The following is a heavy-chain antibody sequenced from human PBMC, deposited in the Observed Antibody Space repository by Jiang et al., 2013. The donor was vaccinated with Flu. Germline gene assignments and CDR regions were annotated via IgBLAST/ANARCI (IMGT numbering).Heavy chain of an antibody. CDR1: GGSISSSSYY. V-gene: IGHV4-39*01. D-gene: IGHD3-22*01. CDR3: ARRRYYDSSGYYHYYFDY. CDR2: IYYSGST. Sequence: PSETLSLTCTVSGGSISSSSYYWGWIRQPPGKGLEWIGSIYYSGSTYYNPSLKSRVTISVDTSKNQFSLKLSSVTAADTAVYYCARRRYYDSSGYYHYYFDYWGQGTLVTVSS. J-gene: IGHJ4*02.